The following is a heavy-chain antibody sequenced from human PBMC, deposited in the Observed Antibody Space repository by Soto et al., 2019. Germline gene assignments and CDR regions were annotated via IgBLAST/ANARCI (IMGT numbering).Heavy chain of an antibody. D-gene: IGHD3-3*01. CDR3: ARFDKSGYRYYYYGMDV. J-gene: IGHJ6*02. CDR2: INHSGST. CDR1: GGSFSGYY. V-gene: IGHV4-34*01. Sequence: ASESLSLTCAVYGGSFSGYYWSWIRQPPGKGLEWIGEINHSGSTNYNPSLKSRVTIPVDTSKNQFSLKLSSVTAADTAVYYCARFDKSGYRYYYYGMDVWGQGTTVTVSS.